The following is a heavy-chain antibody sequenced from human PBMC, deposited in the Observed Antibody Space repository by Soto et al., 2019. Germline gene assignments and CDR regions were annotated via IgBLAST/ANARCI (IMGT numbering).Heavy chain of an antibody. CDR2: IGVGSGNR. D-gene: IGHD2-8*01. CDR3: AALGVNFDH. V-gene: IGHV1-58*01. CDR1: GFTFTSSA. Sequence: SGEVSCEASGFTFTSSAVQWVRQARGQRLEWIGWIGVGSGNRHYAQKFQERVTITRDMSTNTAYMELSSLRSEDTAVYYCAALGVNFDHWGQGTLVTVSS. J-gene: IGHJ4*02.